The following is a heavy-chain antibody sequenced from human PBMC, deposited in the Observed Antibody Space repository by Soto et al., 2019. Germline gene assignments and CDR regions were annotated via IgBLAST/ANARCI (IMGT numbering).Heavy chain of an antibody. J-gene: IGHJ6*02. Sequence: HPGGSLRLSCAASGFTVSSNYMSWVRQAPGKGLEWVSVIYSGGSTYYADSVKGRFTISRDNSKNTLYLQMNSLRAEDTAVYYCARFQANYYYYGMDVWGQGTTVTVSS. CDR3: ARFQANYYYYGMDV. V-gene: IGHV3-53*01. CDR2: IYSGGST. CDR1: GFTVSSNY.